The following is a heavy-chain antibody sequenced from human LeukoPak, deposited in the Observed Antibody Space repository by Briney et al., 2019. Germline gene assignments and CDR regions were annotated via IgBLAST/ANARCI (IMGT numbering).Heavy chain of an antibody. J-gene: IGHJ4*02. Sequence: SETLSLTCIVSGGSISSDSYYWNWIRQPPGKGLEWIGSIHYTESTYYNPSLKRRVTMSVDTSKNQLYLTLRSVTAADTAVYYCAKSGSYYRSFDYWGQGTLVTVSS. CDR2: IHYTEST. CDR1: GGSISSDSYY. V-gene: IGHV4-39*01. CDR3: AKSGSYYRSFDY. D-gene: IGHD1-26*01.